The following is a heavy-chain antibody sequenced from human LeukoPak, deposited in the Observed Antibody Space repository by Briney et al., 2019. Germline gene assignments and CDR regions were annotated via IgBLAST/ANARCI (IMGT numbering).Heavy chain of an antibody. CDR2: ISSGGGNT. J-gene: IGHJ4*02. Sequence: GGSLRLSCAASGFTFSNYAMSWVRQAPGKGLEWVSTISSGGGNTYYADSVKGRFTISRDNSKNTLFLQMNSLRAEDTAVYYCAKRLFGSSSWYYFDYWGQGILVTVSS. D-gene: IGHD6-13*01. CDR1: GFTFSNYA. CDR3: AKRLFGSSSWYYFDY. V-gene: IGHV3-23*01.